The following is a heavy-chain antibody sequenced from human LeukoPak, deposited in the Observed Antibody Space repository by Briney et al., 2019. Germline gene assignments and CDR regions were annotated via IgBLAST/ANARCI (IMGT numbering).Heavy chain of an antibody. Sequence: GGSLRLSCAASGFTVSSNYMSWVRQAPGKGLEWVSVIYSGGSTYYADSVKGRFTISRDNSKNTLYLQMKSLKVEDTSVYYCARVEATYYYGSATPYSPYWGQGSLVTVSS. CDR1: GFTVSSNY. D-gene: IGHD3-10*01. CDR3: ARVEATYYYGSATPYSPY. V-gene: IGHV3-66*02. J-gene: IGHJ4*02. CDR2: IYSGGST.